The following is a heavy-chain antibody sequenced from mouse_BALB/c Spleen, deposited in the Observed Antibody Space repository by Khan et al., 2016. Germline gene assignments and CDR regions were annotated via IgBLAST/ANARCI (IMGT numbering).Heavy chain of an antibody. CDR1: GFTFSTYG. J-gene: IGHJ2*01. CDR3: ARDGYGNHFDY. D-gene: IGHD2-10*02. Sequence: EVQLVESGGGLVQPGGSLKLSCAAAGFTFSTYGMSWVRQTPDKRLEWVATVDSYDGGTYCPDSVKGRFTISRDNAKNTLYLQMGSLKAEDTAMYFCARDGYGNHFDYWGQGTTLTVSS. V-gene: IGHV5-6-3*01. CDR2: VDSYDGGT.